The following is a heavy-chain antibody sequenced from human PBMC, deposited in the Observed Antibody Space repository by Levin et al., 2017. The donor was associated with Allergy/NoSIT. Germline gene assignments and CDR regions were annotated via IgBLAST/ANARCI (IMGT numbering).Heavy chain of an antibody. D-gene: IGHD1-26*01. J-gene: IGHJ4*02. V-gene: IGHV3-23*01. Sequence: GASVKVSCAASGFTFSSYAMSWVRQAPGKGLEWVSAISGSGGSTYYADSVKGRFTISRDNSKNTLYLQMNSLRAEDTAVYYCAKEGGATTAPTPYYFDYWGQGTLVTVSS. CDR2: ISGSGGST. CDR1: GFTFSSYA. CDR3: AKEGGATTAPTPYYFDY.